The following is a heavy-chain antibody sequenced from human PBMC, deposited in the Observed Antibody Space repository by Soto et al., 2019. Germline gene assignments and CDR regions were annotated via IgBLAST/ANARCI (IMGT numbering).Heavy chain of an antibody. J-gene: IGHJ2*01. CDR1: GGSFSSADSY. V-gene: IGHV4-30-4*01. CDR3: ARERVEGYFDL. CDR2: IYYSGST. Sequence: QVQLQESGPALVKPSQTLSLTCTVSGGSFSSADSYWSWIRQPPGKGLEWIGYIYYSGSTYYNPSLKSRLTISVDTSKNQFSLKLSSVTAADTAVYYCARERVEGYFDLWGRGTLVTVSS.